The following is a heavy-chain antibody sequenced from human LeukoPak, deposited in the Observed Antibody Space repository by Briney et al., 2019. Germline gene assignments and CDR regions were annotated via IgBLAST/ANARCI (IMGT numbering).Heavy chain of an antibody. CDR2: VRGSDAGT. D-gene: IGHD1-26*01. CDR1: GFTFSSYA. V-gene: IGHV3-23*01. Sequence: PGGSLSLSCAASGFTFSSYAMNWVRQAPGKGLEWVSAVRGSDAGTSYADSVKGRFTISRDNSKNTLYLQMNSLRAEDTAVYYCAKNRGGSYYSGSDYWGQGTLVTVSS. CDR3: AKNRGGSYYSGSDY. J-gene: IGHJ4*02.